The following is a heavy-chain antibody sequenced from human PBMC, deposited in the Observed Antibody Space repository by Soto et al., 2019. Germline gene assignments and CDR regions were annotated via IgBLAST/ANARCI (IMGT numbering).Heavy chain of an antibody. CDR1: GGTFSNTA. J-gene: IGHJ4*02. Sequence: QVLLVQSGAEVKKPGSSVKVSCKASGGTFSNTAFIWVRQAPGQGLEWMGGIIPLFGTPNYAQKFQGRLMISADESASEVYMERNTLTSEDTAVYYCATPAEGLDTAMLKGLAHWGQGTLLTVSS. D-gene: IGHD5-18*01. V-gene: IGHV1-69*01. CDR2: IIPLFGTP. CDR3: ATPAEGLDTAMLKGLAH.